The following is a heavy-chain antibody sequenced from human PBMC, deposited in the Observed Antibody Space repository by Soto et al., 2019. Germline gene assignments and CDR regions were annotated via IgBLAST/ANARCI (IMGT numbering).Heavy chain of an antibody. V-gene: IGHV1-46*01. D-gene: IGHD3-10*01. Sequence: GASVKVSCKASGYTFTSYYMHWVRQAPGQGLEWMGIINPSGGSTSYAQKFQGRVTMTRDTSTSTVYMELSSLRSEDTAVYYCARWTRRDYYGSGTPELGFDPWGQGTLVTVSS. J-gene: IGHJ5*02. CDR3: ARWTRRDYYGSGTPELGFDP. CDR2: INPSGGST. CDR1: GYTFTSYY.